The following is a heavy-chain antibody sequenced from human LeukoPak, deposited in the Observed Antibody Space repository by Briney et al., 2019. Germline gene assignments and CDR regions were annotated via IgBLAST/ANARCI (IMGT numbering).Heavy chain of an antibody. Sequence: SVKVSCKASGGTFSSYAISWVRQAPGQGLEWMGGIIPIFGTANYAQKFQGRVTMTEDTSTDTAYMELSSLRSEDTAVYYCATPGSSGWYRAFDIWGQGTMVTVSS. V-gene: IGHV1-69*06. CDR3: ATPGSSGWYRAFDI. CDR1: GGTFSSYA. CDR2: IIPIFGTA. D-gene: IGHD6-19*01. J-gene: IGHJ3*02.